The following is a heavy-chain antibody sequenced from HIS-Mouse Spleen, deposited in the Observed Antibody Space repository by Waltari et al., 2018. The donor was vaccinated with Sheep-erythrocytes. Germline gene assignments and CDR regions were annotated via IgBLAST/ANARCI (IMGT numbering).Heavy chain of an antibody. CDR2: ISSSSSYI. CDR1: FTFSSYS. J-gene: IGHJ4*02. Sequence: EVQLVESGGGLVKPGFTFSSYSMNWVRQAPGKGLEWVSSISSSSSYIYYADSVEGRFTISRDNAKNSLYLQMNSLRAEDTAVYYCARVASGATFDYWGQGTLVTVSS. V-gene: IGHV3-21*01. CDR3: ARVASGATFDY. D-gene: IGHD1-26*01.